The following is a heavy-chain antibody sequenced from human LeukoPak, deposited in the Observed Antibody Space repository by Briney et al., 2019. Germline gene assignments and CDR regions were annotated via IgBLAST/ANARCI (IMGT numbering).Heavy chain of an antibody. Sequence: GASVKVSCKASGYTFTGYYMHWVRQAPGQGLEWMGWINPNSGGTNYAQKFQGRVTMTRDTSISTAYMELSRLRSDDTAVYYCARDYYYDSSGSPTEVDYWGQGTLVTVSS. D-gene: IGHD3-22*01. V-gene: IGHV1-2*02. CDR2: INPNSGGT. J-gene: IGHJ4*02. CDR1: GYTFTGYY. CDR3: ARDYYYDSSGSPTEVDY.